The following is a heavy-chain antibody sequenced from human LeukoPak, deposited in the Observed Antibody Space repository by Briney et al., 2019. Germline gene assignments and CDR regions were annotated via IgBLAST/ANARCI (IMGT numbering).Heavy chain of an antibody. CDR3: ARVTGYTIEDYFDY. V-gene: IGHV4-59*01. J-gene: IGHJ4*02. Sequence: SETLSLTCTVSGGSISSYYWGWVRQPPGKALEWIGNIFYSGSTYYSPSLKSRVTKSLDTSRNQFSLKLRSVTAADTAVYYCARVTGYTIEDYFDYWGQGTLVTVSS. CDR1: GGSISSYY. D-gene: IGHD3-9*01. CDR2: IFYSGST.